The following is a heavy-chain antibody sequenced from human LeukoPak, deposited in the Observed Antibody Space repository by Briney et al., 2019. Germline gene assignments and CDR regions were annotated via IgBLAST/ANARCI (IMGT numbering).Heavy chain of an antibody. D-gene: IGHD4-17*01. J-gene: IGHJ5*02. Sequence: HPGGSLRLSCAVSGFTFSSYWMSWVRQAPGKGLEWVANIKEDGSQRSYVDSVKGRFTISRDNAKNSLYLQMNSLRAEDTAIYRCARLHDYGDLRVWLDPWGQGTLVTVSS. V-gene: IGHV3-7*01. CDR1: GFTFSSYW. CDR3: ARLHDYGDLRVWLDP. CDR2: IKEDGSQR.